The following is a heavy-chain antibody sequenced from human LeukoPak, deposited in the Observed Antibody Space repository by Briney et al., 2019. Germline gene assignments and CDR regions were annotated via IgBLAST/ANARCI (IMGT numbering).Heavy chain of an antibody. V-gene: IGHV3-21*01. CDR2: ISSSSTFI. D-gene: IGHD3-10*01. CDR1: GFKFIDYS. Sequence: GGSLRLSCTASGFKFIDYSMNWVRQAPGRGLEWVSSISSSSTFIYYADSVKGRFTISRDNAKNSLYLQMNSLRAEDTAVYYCAAIWFGDNGPFWGPGTQVTVSS. J-gene: IGHJ4*02. CDR3: AAIWFGDNGPF.